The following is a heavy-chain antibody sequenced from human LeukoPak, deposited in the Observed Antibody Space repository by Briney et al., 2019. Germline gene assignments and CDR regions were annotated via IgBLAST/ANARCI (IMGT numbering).Heavy chain of an antibody. Sequence: PGGSLRLSCAASGFTFNSYGMHWVRQALGKGLEWVAVISYDGSNKYYADFVKGRFTISRDNSKNTQYLQMNSLRAEDTAVYYCAKTGYCSGGSCPGFDFWGQGTLVTVSS. CDR1: GFTFNSYG. CDR2: ISYDGSNK. V-gene: IGHV3-30*18. D-gene: IGHD2-15*01. CDR3: AKTGYCSGGSCPGFDF. J-gene: IGHJ4*02.